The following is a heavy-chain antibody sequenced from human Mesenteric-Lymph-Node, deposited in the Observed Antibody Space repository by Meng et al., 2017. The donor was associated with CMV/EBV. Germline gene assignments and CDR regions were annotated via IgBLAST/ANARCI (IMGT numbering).Heavy chain of an antibody. J-gene: IGHJ4*02. D-gene: IGHD2-2*01. CDR3: AKGGYCSSTNCRSPFDY. V-gene: IGHV3-23*01. CDR1: GFTFSVYG. CDR2: ISGSGGST. Sequence: GESLKISCAASGFTFSVYGMHWVRRAPGKGLEWVSTISGSGGSTYYADSVKGRFTISRDNSKNTLYLQMNSLRGEDTAVYYCAKGGYCSSTNCRSPFDYWGQGTLVTVSS.